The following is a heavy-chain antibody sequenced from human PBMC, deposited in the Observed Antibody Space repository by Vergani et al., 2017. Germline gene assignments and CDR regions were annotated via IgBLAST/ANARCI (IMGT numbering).Heavy chain of an antibody. Sequence: EVRLVESGGGVVRPGGSLRLSCTASGFTFDDYGMNWVRQAPGKGLEWVSGLNWDGGSPHYIDSVKGRFTISRDNAKNSLYLQMDSLRVEDTAMYFCARDLSYSTAWPFFDSRGQGTLVTVSS. CDR1: GFTFDDYG. V-gene: IGHV3-20*04. CDR2: LNWDGGSP. D-gene: IGHD4-11*01. CDR3: ARDLSYSTAWPFFDS. J-gene: IGHJ4*02.